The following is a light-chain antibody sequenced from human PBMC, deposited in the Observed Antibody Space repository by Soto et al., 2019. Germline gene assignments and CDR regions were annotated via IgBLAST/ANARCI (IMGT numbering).Light chain of an antibody. V-gene: IGKV3D-20*02. CDR3: QQRSKWRT. CDR1: QSVSSY. CDR2: GAS. Sequence: EIVMTQSPATLSVSPGERATLSCRASQSVSSYLAWYQQKPGQAPRLLIYGASSRATGIPDRFSGSGSGTDFTLTISRLEPEDFAVYYCQQRSKWRTFGQGTKVDIK. J-gene: IGKJ1*01.